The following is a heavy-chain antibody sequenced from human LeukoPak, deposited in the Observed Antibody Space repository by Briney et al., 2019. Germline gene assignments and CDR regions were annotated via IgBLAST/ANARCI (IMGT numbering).Heavy chain of an antibody. D-gene: IGHD3-9*01. Sequence: GGSLRLSCAASGFTFSSYAMSWVRQAPGKGLVWVSRINIDGSSISYADSMKGRFTISRDNAKNTLYLQMNSLRTEDTAVYYCARDRYDILTGYNPLGAVDIWGQGTMVTVSS. J-gene: IGHJ3*02. CDR1: GFTFSSYA. V-gene: IGHV3-74*01. CDR3: ARDRYDILTGYNPLGAVDI. CDR2: INIDGSSI.